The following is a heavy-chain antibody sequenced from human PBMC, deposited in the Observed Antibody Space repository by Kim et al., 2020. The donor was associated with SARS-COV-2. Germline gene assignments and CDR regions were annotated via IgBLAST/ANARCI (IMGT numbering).Heavy chain of an antibody. D-gene: IGHD6-19*01. V-gene: IGHV1-8*01. J-gene: IGHJ4*02. CDR1: GYTFTSYD. Sequence: ASVKVSCKASGYTFTSYDINWVRQATGPGLEWMGWMNPNSGNTGYAQKFQGRVTMTRNTSISTAYMELSSLRSEDTAVYYCARFPYSSGWCGYWGQGTLVTVSS. CDR2: MNPNSGNT. CDR3: ARFPYSSGWCGY.